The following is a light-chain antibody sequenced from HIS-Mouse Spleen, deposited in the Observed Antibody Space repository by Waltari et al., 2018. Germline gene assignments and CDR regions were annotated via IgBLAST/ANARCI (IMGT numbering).Light chain of an antibody. CDR3: VLYMGSGISV. CDR1: SGPALPSSH. Sequence: QTVVTQEPSFSVSPGGPGTLTCCLSSGPALPSSHPSVYQHAPGQAPLTLLYSTNTRSSGVPDRFSGSILGNKAALTITGAQADDESDYYCVLYMGSGISVFGGGTKLTVL. CDR2: STN. J-gene: IGLJ3*02. V-gene: IGLV8-61*01.